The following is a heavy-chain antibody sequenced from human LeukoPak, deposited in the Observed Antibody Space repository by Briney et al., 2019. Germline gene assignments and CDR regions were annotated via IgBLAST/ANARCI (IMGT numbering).Heavy chain of an antibody. J-gene: IGHJ5*02. CDR1: GYTFTDNH. CDR3: ARDTQLERRVFDP. Sequence: GASVKVSCKASGYTFTDNHIHWVRQAPGQGLEWMGIINPSGGSTSYAQKFQGRVTMTRDMSTSTVYMELSSLRSEDTAVYYCARDTQLERRVFDPWGQGTLVTVSS. D-gene: IGHD1-1*01. V-gene: IGHV1-46*01. CDR2: INPSGGST.